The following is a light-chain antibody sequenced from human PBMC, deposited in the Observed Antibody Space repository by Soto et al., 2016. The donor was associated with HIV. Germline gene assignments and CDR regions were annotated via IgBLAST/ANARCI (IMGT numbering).Light chain of an antibody. CDR1: KLGDKY. V-gene: IGLV3-1*01. CDR3: QAWDSGTAV. CDR2: QDD. J-gene: IGLJ2*01. Sequence: SYELTQSPSVSVSPGRTASITCSGNKLGDKYACWYQQKPGQSPVLVIYQDDKRPSGIPERFSGSNSGNTATLTISGTQTMDEADYYCQAWDSGTAVFGGGTKLTVL.